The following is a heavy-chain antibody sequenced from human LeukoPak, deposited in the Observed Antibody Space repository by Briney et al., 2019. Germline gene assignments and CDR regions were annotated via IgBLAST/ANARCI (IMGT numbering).Heavy chain of an antibody. CDR1: GFTFDDYG. J-gene: IGHJ2*01. CDR2: ITWNGVGT. V-gene: IGHV3-20*04. D-gene: IGHD4-17*01. CDR3: ARSMTTVTTRFFDL. Sequence: RPGGSLRLSCAASGFTFDDYGMTWVRHVPGKGLEWVSYITWNGVGTAYADSMKGRFTVSRDNAKNSLFLQMDSLRAEDTALYYCARSMTTVTTRFFDLWGRGTLVSVSS.